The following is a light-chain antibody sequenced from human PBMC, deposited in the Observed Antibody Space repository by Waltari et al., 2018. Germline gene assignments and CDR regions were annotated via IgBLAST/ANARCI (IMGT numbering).Light chain of an antibody. J-gene: IGLJ3*02. CDR1: RSNIGAGHD. CDR3: QSFDIRLSGGVV. Sequence: QSVLTQPPSMSGVPGQRVTISCTGSRSNIGAGHDVHWYQVFPGTAPKLLIYGNNNRPSGVPDRFSGSKSDTSASLAIGGLQAEDEADYYCQSFDIRLSGGVVFGGGTKVTVL. CDR2: GNN. V-gene: IGLV1-40*01.